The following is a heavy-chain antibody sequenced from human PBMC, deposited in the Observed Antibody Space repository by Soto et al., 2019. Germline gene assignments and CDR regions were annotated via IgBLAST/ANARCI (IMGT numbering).Heavy chain of an antibody. CDR3: STGSPFSGSVLDY. V-gene: IGHV3-15*05. D-gene: IGHD1-26*01. CDR1: GFSFRTTW. Sequence: EVQLVESGGGLVKPGGSLRLSCAASGFSFRTTWMAWVRQAPGKGLEWVGRIKSKSAGETTDYADPVKGRVTISRDDSKDTLYLHMDSLETGDTAVYYCSTGSPFSGSVLDYWGQGTLVTVSS. CDR2: IKSKSAGETT. J-gene: IGHJ4*02.